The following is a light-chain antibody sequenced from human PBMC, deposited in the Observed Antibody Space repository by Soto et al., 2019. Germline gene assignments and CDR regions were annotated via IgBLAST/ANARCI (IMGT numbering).Light chain of an antibody. CDR1: SSDVGGYNF. CDR3: CSYAGSSTMI. CDR2: DVS. V-gene: IGLV2-14*03. Sequence: QSALTQPASVSGSPGQSITISCTGTSSDVGGYNFVSWYQQRPGKAPKLMIYDVSNRPSGVSDRFSGSKSGNTASLTISGLQSEDEADYFCCSYAGSSTMIFGGGTKLTVL. J-gene: IGLJ2*01.